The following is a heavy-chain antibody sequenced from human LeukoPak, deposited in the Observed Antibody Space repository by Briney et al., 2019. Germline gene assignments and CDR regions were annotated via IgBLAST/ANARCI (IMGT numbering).Heavy chain of an antibody. D-gene: IGHD3-3*01. J-gene: IGHJ5*02. V-gene: IGHV1-8*01. CDR1: GYTFTSYD. CDR2: MNPNSGNT. CDR3: ARVENFWSGYDLAWFDP. Sequence: ASVKVSCKASGYTFTSYDINWVRQATGQGLEWMGWMNPNSGNTGYAQKFQGRVTMTRNTSISTAYMELSSLRSEDTAVYYCARVENFWSGYDLAWFDPWGQGTLVTVSS.